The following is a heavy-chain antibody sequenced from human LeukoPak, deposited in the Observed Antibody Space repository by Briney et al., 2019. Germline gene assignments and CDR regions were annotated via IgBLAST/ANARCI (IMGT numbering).Heavy chain of an antibody. J-gene: IGHJ4*02. CDR2: ISGSGGST. Sequence: PGGSLRLSCAASGFTFSSYAMSWVRQAPGKGLERVSAISGSGGSTYYADSVKGRFTISRDNSKNTLYLQMNSLRAEDTAVYYCARLASVVPAARRGLSFDYWGQGTLVTVSS. V-gene: IGHV3-23*01. CDR1: GFTFSSYA. D-gene: IGHD2-2*01. CDR3: ARLASVVPAARRGLSFDY.